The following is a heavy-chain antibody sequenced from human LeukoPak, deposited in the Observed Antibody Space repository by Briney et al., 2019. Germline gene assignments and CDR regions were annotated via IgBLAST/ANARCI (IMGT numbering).Heavy chain of an antibody. CDR3: ARDQNKYDSSGYYYYQYGMDV. Sequence: SQTLSLTCTVSGGSISSGDYYWAWIRQPPGKGLEWIEYIYYSGSTHYNPSLKCRVSISVDTAKIQFSLNLSSVTAADTAVYYCARDQNKYDSSGYYYYQYGMDVWGQGTTVTVSS. CDR1: GGSISSGDYY. D-gene: IGHD3-22*01. J-gene: IGHJ6*02. V-gene: IGHV4-30-4*01. CDR2: IYYSGST.